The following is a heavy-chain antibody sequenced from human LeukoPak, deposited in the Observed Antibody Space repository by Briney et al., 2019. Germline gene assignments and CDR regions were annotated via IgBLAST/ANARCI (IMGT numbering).Heavy chain of an antibody. J-gene: IGHJ4*02. D-gene: IGHD3-9*01. V-gene: IGHV1-24*01. CDR1: GYTLTELS. CDR2: FDPENGET. CDR3: ATSYYDILTGYRPLAY. Sequence: ASVKVSCKVSGYTLTELSMHWVRQAPGKGLEWMGGFDPENGETIYAQKFQGRVTMTEDTSTDTAYMELSSLRSEDTAVYYCATSYYDILTGYRPLAYWGQGTLVTVSS.